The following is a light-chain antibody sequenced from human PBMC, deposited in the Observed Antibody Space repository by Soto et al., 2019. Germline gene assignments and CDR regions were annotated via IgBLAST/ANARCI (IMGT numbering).Light chain of an antibody. J-gene: IGKJ3*01. Sequence: EILMTQYPDTLSVSPGQRVTLSCRASQSVSSSLAWYQQKPGQAPRLLIYGASSTATGIPARLSGSGSGTEFTLTIRSLRSEDFAIYFCQQYNDWPTFGPGTKVDIK. CDR2: GAS. CDR3: QQYNDWPT. CDR1: QSVSSS. V-gene: IGKV3-15*01.